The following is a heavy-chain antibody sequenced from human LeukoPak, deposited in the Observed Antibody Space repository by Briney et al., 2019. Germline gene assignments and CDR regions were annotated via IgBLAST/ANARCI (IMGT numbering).Heavy chain of an antibody. CDR1: RFSFSTYA. CDR2: ISNGGDST. Sequence: GGSLRLSCAASRFSFSTYAMSWVRQAPGKGLECVSTISNGGDSTYYADSVKGRFTISRDNSKNTLSLQMDGLRADDTAVYYCAKSHSVEYRGYFDSWGQGILVTVSS. V-gene: IGHV3-23*01. CDR3: AKSHSVEYRGYFDS. J-gene: IGHJ4*02. D-gene: IGHD2/OR15-2a*01.